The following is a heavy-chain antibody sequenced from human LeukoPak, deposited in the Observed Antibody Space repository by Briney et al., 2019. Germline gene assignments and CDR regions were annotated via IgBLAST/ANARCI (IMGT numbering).Heavy chain of an antibody. V-gene: IGHV1-69*06. CDR3: ARSSGWKYNIDY. Sequence: SVKVSCKASGGTFSSYAISWVRQAPGQGLEWMGGIIPIFGTANYAQKFQGRVTITADKSTSTAYMELSSLRSEDTAVYYCARSSGWKYNIDYWGQGTLVTVSS. CDR1: GGTFSSYA. J-gene: IGHJ4*02. CDR2: IIPIFGTA. D-gene: IGHD6-19*01.